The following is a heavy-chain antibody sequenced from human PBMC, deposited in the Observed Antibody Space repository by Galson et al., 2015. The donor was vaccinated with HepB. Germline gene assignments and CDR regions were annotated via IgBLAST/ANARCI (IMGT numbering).Heavy chain of an antibody. CDR1: GFTFGDYA. CDR3: ARTTMGRGLMGYFYAMDV. CDR2: ISWNSGSV. V-gene: IGHV3-9*01. D-gene: IGHD3-10*01. Sequence: SLRLSCAASGFTFGDYAMHWVRQVPGKGLEWVSGISWNSGSVDYADSMKGRFTISRDNAKNSLFLQMNSLGAEDTALYYCARTTMGRGLMGYFYAMDVWGPGTTVTVSS. J-gene: IGHJ6*02.